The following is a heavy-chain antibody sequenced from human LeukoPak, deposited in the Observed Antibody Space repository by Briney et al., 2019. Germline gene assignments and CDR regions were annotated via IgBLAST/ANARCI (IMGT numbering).Heavy chain of an antibody. CDR3: AKEVGWEYYGSGSYYNALGTDY. CDR1: GFTFSSYW. J-gene: IGHJ4*02. D-gene: IGHD3-10*01. V-gene: IGHV3-23*01. CDR2: ISGSGGST. Sequence: PGGSLRLSCAASGFTFSSYWMSWVRQAPGKGLEWVSAISGSGGSTYYADSVKGRFTISRDNSKNTLYLQMNSLRAEDTAVYYCAKEVGWEYYGSGSYYNALGTDYWGQGTLVTVSS.